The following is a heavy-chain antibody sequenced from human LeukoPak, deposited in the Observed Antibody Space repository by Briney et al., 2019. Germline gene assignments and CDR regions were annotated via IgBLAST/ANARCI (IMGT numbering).Heavy chain of an antibody. CDR3: AKDGYSRYNNWFDP. D-gene: IGHD2-2*03. V-gene: IGHV3-23*01. J-gene: IGHJ5*02. CDR2: ISGGGST. CDR1: GFTFSSYA. Sequence: PGGSLRLSCAASGFTFSSYAMSWVRQAPGKGLEWVSAISGGGSTYYADSVKGRFTISRDNSKNTLYLQMNSLRAEDTAVYYCAKDGYSRYNNWFDPWGQGTLVTVSS.